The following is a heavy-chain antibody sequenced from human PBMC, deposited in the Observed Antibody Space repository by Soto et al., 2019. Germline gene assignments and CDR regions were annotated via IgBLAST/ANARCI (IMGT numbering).Heavy chain of an antibody. CDR3: ARDLPGYSSGWRLAFDY. CDR2: ISGSGGST. Sequence: PGGSLRLSCAASGFTFSSYAMSWVRQAPGKGLEWVSAISGSGGSTYYADSVKGRFTISRDNSKNTLYLQMNSLRAEDTAVYYCARDLPGYSSGWRLAFDYWGQGTLVTVSS. CDR1: GFTFSSYA. J-gene: IGHJ4*02. V-gene: IGHV3-23*01. D-gene: IGHD6-19*01.